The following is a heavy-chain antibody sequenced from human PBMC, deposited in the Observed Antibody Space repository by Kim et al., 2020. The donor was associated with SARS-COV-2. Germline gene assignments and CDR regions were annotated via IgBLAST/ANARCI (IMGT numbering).Heavy chain of an antibody. Sequence: SVKVSCKASGGTFSSYAISWVRQAPGQGLEWMGGIIPIFGTANYAQKFQGRVTITADESTSTAYMELSSLRSEDTAVYYCARAPVDTAMVSGGIFDYWGQGTLVTVSS. CDR2: IIPIFGTA. D-gene: IGHD5-18*01. CDR1: GGTFSSYA. V-gene: IGHV1-69*13. CDR3: ARAPVDTAMVSGGIFDY. J-gene: IGHJ4*02.